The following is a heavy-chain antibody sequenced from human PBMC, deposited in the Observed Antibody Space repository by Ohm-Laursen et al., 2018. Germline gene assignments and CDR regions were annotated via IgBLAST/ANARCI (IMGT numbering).Heavy chain of an antibody. CDR2: IYYSGST. V-gene: IGHV4-59*01. J-gene: IGHJ5*02. CDR1: GGSISSYY. D-gene: IGHD2-21*01. Sequence: GTLSLTCTVSGGSISSYYWSWIPQPPGKGLEWIGYIYYSGSTNYNPSLKSRVTISVDTSKNQFSLKLSSVTAADTAVYYCARAVIGHIAWFDPWGQGTLVTVSS. CDR3: ARAVIGHIAWFDP.